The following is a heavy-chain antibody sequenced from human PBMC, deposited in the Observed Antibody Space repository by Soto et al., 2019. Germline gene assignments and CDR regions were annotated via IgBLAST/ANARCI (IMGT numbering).Heavy chain of an antibody. V-gene: IGHV3-73*01. J-gene: IGHJ4*02. Sequence: PRGSLRLSCATPGVTLYGAAIHWVRQAPGKGLEWIGRIRNKANNYATAYPASVAGRFTISRDDSKTTAYLEMNSLKTEDTAMYDCAGTGTFYTRGQRSLVPIAS. CDR3: AGTGTFYT. CDR1: GVTLYGAA. CDR2: IRNKANNYAT. D-gene: IGHD3-16*01.